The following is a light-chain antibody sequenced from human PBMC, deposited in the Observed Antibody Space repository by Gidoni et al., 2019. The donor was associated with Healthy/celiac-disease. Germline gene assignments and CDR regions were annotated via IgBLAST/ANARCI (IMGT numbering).Light chain of an antibody. CDR2: AAS. CDR3: QQLNSYPRGFT. Sequence: DIQLTQSPSFLSASVGDRVTITCWASQGISSYLAWYQQKPGKAPKLLIYAASTLQSGVPSRFSGSGSGTEFTLTISSLQPEDFATYYCQQLNSYPRGFTFGPGTKVDIK. V-gene: IGKV1-9*01. J-gene: IGKJ3*01. CDR1: QGISSY.